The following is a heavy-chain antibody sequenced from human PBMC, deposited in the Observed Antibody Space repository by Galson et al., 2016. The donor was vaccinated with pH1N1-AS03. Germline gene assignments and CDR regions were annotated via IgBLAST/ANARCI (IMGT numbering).Heavy chain of an antibody. CDR1: GYTFSNHW. J-gene: IGHJ6*02. CDR2: IYPADSST. D-gene: IGHD3-3*01. V-gene: IGHV5-51*01. Sequence: QSGAEVTKPGESLKISCKVSGYTFSNHWIGWVRQVPGKGLEWMGIIYPADSSTTYSPSFQGQVTISADQSISTAYLQWSSLRASDTAMYFCARQQDGRGSGLEWLFWYGMDVWGQGTTVIVSS. CDR3: ARQQDGRGSGLEWLFWYGMDV.